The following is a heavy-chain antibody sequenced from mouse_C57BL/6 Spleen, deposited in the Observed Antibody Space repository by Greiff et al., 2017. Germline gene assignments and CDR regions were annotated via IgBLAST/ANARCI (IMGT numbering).Heavy chain of an antibody. CDR3: ARLDYNGYYLDY. J-gene: IGHJ2*01. D-gene: IGHD1-2*01. CDR2: ISRGSSTI. CDR1: GFTFSDYG. V-gene: IGHV5-17*01. Sequence: EVMLVESGGGLVKPGGSLKLSCAASGFTFSDYGMHWVRQAPEKGLEWVAYISRGSSTIYYADTVKGRFTITRDNAKNTRFLQMTSLRSEDTSMYYCARLDYNGYYLDYWGQGTTLTVSS.